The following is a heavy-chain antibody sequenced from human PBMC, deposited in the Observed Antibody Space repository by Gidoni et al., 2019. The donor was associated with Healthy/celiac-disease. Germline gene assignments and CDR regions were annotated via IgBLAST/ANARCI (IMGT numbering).Heavy chain of an antibody. J-gene: IGHJ4*02. V-gene: IGHV3-23*01. D-gene: IGHD2-8*01. CDR2: ISGSGGST. CDR3: AKGPGVFYFDY. Sequence: EVQLLESGGGLVQPGGSLRLPCASSVFTFSSFAMSWVRQAPGKGLEWVSAISGSGGSTYYADSVKGRFTISRDNSKNTLYLQMNSLRAEDTAVYYCAKGPGVFYFDYWGQGTLVTVSS. CDR1: VFTFSSFA.